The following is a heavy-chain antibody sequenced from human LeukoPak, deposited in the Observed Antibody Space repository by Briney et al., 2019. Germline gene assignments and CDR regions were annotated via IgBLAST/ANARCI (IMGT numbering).Heavy chain of an antibody. V-gene: IGHV4-38-2*02. CDR3: ARSRGGLRFLEWLLYDY. Sequence: SETLSLTCTVSGYSINSGYTWGWIRQPTGKGLEWIGNIYHSGGTYYNPSLTSRVTISVDTSKNQFSLKLTSVTAADTAVYYCARSRGGLRFLEWLLYDYWGQGTLVTVSS. D-gene: IGHD3-3*01. J-gene: IGHJ4*02. CDR2: IYHSGGT. CDR1: GYSINSGYT.